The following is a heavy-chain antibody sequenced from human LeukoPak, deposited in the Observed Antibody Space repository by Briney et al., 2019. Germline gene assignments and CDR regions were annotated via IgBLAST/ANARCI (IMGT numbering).Heavy chain of an antibody. V-gene: IGHV3-21*01. J-gene: IGHJ4*02. Sequence: GGSLRLSCAASGFTFSSYSMNWVRQAPGKGLEWVSSISSSSNYIYYADSVKGRFTISRDNAKNSLYLQMNSLRAEDTAVYYCAKDSVAVTGTGNIDYWGQGTLVTVSS. CDR1: GFTFSSYS. D-gene: IGHD6-19*01. CDR3: AKDSVAVTGTGNIDY. CDR2: ISSSSNYI.